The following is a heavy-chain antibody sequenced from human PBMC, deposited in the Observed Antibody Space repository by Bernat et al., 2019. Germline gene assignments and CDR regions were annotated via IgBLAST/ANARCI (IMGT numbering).Heavy chain of an antibody. Sequence: EVQLLESGGGLVQPGGSLRLSCAASGFTFSSYAMSWVRQAPGKGLEWVSAISGSGGSTYYADSVKGRFTISRDNSKNTLYLQMNSLRAEDTAVYYCASQAGIAVAGTLHYFDYWGQGTLVTVSS. V-gene: IGHV3-23*01. CDR3: ASQAGIAVAGTLHYFDY. CDR2: ISGSGGST. CDR1: GFTFSSYA. J-gene: IGHJ4*02. D-gene: IGHD6-19*01.